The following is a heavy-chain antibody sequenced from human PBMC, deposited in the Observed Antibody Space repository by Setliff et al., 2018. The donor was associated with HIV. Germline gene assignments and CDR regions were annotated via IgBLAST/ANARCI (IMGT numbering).Heavy chain of an antibody. J-gene: IGHJ3*02. CDR3: ARDYIHVFDI. CDR1: GYTFTDYY. Sequence: ASVKVSCKASGYTFTDYYIRWVRQAPGQGLEWMGWINSASGGTNYAQNFQGRVTVTRDTSINTAYVELNSLKSDDTTVYYCARDYIHVFDIWGQGTMVTVSS. CDR2: INSASGGT. V-gene: IGHV1-2*02.